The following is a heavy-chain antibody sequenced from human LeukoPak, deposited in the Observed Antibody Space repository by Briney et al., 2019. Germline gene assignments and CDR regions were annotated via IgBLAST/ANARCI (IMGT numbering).Heavy chain of an antibody. J-gene: IGHJ6*04. CDR3: EKDPQDIVVVPAVLLYYYYGMDV. V-gene: IGHV3-30*18. Sequence: GGSLRLSCADSGVTFSNYDIHWVRQAPGKGLEWVAVISSDGSEKYYAESVKGRFTISRDNSKNTLYLQMNSLRAEDTAVYYFEKDPQDIVVVPAVLLYYYYGMDVGAKGPRVTVSS. D-gene: IGHD2-2*01. CDR1: GVTFSNYD. CDR2: ISSDGSEK.